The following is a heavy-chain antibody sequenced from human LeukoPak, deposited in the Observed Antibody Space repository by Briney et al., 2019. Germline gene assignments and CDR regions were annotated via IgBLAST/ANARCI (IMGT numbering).Heavy chain of an antibody. CDR3: AREANRSWYSSSLIDY. CDR2: INHSGST. V-gene: IGHV4-34*01. CDR1: GGSFSGYY. Sequence: SETLSLTCAVYGGSFSGYYWSWIRQPPGKGLEWIGEINHSGSTNYNPSLKSRVTISVDTSKNQFSLKLSSVTAADTAVYYCAREANRSWYSSSLIDYWGQGILVTVSS. D-gene: IGHD6-6*01. J-gene: IGHJ4*02.